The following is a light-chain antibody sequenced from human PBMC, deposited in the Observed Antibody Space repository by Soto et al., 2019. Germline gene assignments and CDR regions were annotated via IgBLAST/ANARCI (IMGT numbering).Light chain of an antibody. Sequence: QSVMTQPPSVSAAPGQTVTISCSGSSSNIGANSVSWYQQLPGTAPKLLIYDDNKRPSGIPDRFSGSKSGTSATLGITGFQTGDEADYYCGSWDSSLSAYVFGTGTKVTVL. V-gene: IGLV1-51*01. CDR2: DDN. CDR3: GSWDSSLSAYV. CDR1: SSNIGANS. J-gene: IGLJ1*01.